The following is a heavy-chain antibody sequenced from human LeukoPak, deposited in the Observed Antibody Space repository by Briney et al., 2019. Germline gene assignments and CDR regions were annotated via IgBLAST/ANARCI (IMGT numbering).Heavy chain of an antibody. J-gene: IGHJ3*02. V-gene: IGHV3-23*01. Sequence: PGGSLRLSCTASGVTFSSYAMSWVRQAPGKGLEWVSAISGSGGSTYYADSVKGRFTISRDNSKNTLYLQMNSLRAEDTAVYYCAKASVSSSWFDAFDIWGQGTMVTVSS. CDR2: ISGSGGST. D-gene: IGHD6-13*01. CDR3: AKASVSSSWFDAFDI. CDR1: GVTFSSYA.